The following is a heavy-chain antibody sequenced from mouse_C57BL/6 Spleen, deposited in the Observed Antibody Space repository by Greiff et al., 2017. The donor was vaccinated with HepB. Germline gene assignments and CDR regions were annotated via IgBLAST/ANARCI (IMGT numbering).Heavy chain of an antibody. CDR1: GFTFSSYT. V-gene: IGHV5-9*01. D-gene: IGHD2-5*01. Sequence: EVQLVESGGGLVKPGGSLKLSCAASGFTFSSYTMSWVRQTPEKRLEWVATISGGGGNTYYPDSVKGRFTISRDNAKNTLYLQMSSLRSEDTALYYCARHGIVTTGVAYWGQGTLVTVSA. CDR3: ARHGIVTTGVAY. CDR2: ISGGGGNT. J-gene: IGHJ3*01.